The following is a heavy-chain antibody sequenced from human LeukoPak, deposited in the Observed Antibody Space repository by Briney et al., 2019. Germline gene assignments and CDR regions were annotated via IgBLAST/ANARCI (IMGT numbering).Heavy chain of an antibody. J-gene: IGHJ5*02. CDR2: IIPIFGTA. D-gene: IGHD6-6*01. CDR1: GGTFSSYD. V-gene: IGHV1-69*13. CDR3: ARGQSSSSLIDP. Sequence: SVKVSCKASGGTFSSYDISWVRQAPGQGLEWMGGIIPIFGTANYAQKFQGRVTITADESTSTAYMELSSLRSEDTAVYCCARGQSSSSLIDPWGQGTLVTVSS.